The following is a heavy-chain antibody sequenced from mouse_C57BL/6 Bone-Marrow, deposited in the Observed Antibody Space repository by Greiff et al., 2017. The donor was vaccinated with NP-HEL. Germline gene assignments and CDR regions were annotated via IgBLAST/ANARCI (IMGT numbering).Heavy chain of an antibody. Sequence: EVQLVESGGGLVKPGGSLKLSCAASGFTFSSYAMSWVRQTPEKRLEWVATISDGGSYTYYPDNVKGRFTISRDNAKNNLYLQMSHLKSEDTAMYYCARDRASVVRDYWGQGTTLTVSS. V-gene: IGHV5-4*01. CDR2: ISDGGSYT. CDR3: ARDRASVVRDY. CDR1: GFTFSSYA. D-gene: IGHD1-1*01. J-gene: IGHJ2*01.